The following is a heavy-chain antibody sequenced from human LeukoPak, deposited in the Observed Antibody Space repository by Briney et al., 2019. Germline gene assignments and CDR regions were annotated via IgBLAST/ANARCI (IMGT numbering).Heavy chain of an antibody. Sequence: ASVKVSCKASGYTFTSYGISWVRQAPGQGLEWMGWISAYNGNTNYAQKLLGRVTMTTDTSTSTAYMELRSLRSDDTAVYYCARDPLTPGYCSSTSCRFDYWGQGTLVTVSS. CDR1: GYTFTSYG. CDR3: ARDPLTPGYCSSTSCRFDY. J-gene: IGHJ4*02. D-gene: IGHD2-2*01. CDR2: ISAYNGNT. V-gene: IGHV1-18*01.